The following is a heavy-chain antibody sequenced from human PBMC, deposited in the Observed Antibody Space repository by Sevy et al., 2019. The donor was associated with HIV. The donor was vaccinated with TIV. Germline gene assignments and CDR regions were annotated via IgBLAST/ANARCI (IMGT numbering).Heavy chain of an antibody. CDR1: GGSISNYF. D-gene: IGHD6-13*01. CDR2: IHYSGST. Sequence: SETLSLTCTVSGGSISNYFWSWIRQPPGKGLEWIGYIHYSGSTNDNPSLKSRVTISVDTSKNQFSLKLSSVTAADTAVYYCARESIGAVGDFDYWGQGTLVTVSS. V-gene: IGHV4-59*12. J-gene: IGHJ4*02. CDR3: ARESIGAVGDFDY.